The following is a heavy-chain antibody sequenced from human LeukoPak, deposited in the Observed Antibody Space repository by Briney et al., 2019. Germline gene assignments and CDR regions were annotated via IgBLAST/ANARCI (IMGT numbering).Heavy chain of an antibody. CDR1: EFTFSSFE. D-gene: IGHD2-21*02. Sequence: GGSLRLSCVASEFTFSSFELNWVRQAPGKGLEGISYISDVGDTQHYADSVKGRFTISRDNARNSLFLQMNSLTAEDTGVYYCARDRSKVTAYDDALDIWGQGTMVIVSS. CDR2: ISDVGDTQ. CDR3: ARDRSKVTAYDDALDI. J-gene: IGHJ3*02. V-gene: IGHV3-48*03.